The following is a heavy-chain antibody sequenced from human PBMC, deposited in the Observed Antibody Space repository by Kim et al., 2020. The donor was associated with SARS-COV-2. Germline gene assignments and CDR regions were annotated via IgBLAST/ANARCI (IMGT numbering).Heavy chain of an antibody. Sequence: AQKFRGRVTMTEDTSADTAYMELSSLRSEDTAVYYCATLVVVAAMNWFDPWGQGTLVTVSS. V-gene: IGHV1-24*01. CDR3: ATLVVVAAMNWFDP. D-gene: IGHD2-15*01. J-gene: IGHJ5*01.